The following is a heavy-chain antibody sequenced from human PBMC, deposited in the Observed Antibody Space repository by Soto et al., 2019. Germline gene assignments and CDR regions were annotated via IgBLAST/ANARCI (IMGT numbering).Heavy chain of an antibody. CDR3: TTEGDV. J-gene: IGHJ6*02. V-gene: IGHV3-15*01. CDR2: MKGKIDGRTI. Sequence: EVQLVESGGGLVKPGGSLRLSCTASGFSFSNAWLSWVRQVPGKGLEWVGRMKGKIDGRTIENSGPVKGRFTISRDDSKNTLYLQMNRLQTEDTAGYYCTTEGDVWGQGTTVTVSS. CDR1: GFSFSNAW.